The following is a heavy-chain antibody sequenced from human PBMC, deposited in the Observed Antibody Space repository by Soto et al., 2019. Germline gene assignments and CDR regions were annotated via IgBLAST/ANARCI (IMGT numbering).Heavy chain of an antibody. CDR1: GFTVSNNY. CDR2: IYSSGST. Sequence: PGGSLRVSCAASGFTVSNNYMTWVRQAPGKGLEWVSFIYSSGSTYYADSVKGRFTISRDNFKNTLYLQMNSLRAEDTAVYYCARGYSYTQPVFDYCGLGTLVTVSS. J-gene: IGHJ4*02. D-gene: IGHD5-18*01. CDR3: ARGYSYTQPVFDY. V-gene: IGHV3-53*01.